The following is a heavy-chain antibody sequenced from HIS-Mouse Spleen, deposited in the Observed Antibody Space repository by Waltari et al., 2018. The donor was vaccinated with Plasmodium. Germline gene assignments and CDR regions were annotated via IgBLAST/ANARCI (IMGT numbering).Heavy chain of an antibody. D-gene: IGHD1-26*01. Sequence: QVQLVESGGGVVQPGRSLRLSCAASGFTFSSYGMHWVRRAPGKGVRWVEVRSYDGSNKYYADSVKGRFTISRDNSKNTLYLQMNSLRAEDTAVYYCAKKAGSGSFFDYWGQGTLVTVSS. J-gene: IGHJ4*02. CDR2: RSYDGSNK. CDR1: GFTFSSYG. CDR3: AKKAGSGSFFDY. V-gene: IGHV3-30*18.